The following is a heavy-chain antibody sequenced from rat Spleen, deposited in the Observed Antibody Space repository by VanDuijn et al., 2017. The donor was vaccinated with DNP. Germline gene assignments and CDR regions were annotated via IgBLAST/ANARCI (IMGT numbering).Heavy chain of an antibody. D-gene: IGHD4-3*01. J-gene: IGHJ2*01. CDR2: IGTDGTNT. Sequence: EVHLVESGGGLVQPGRSLKLSCAASGFTFSAYYMAWVRQAPAKGLEWVASIGTDGTNTDFRDSVKGRFTISRDNAKNTLYLQMNSLRSEDMATYYCARWNSGHFDYWGQGVMVPVSS. CDR3: ARWNSGHFDY. CDR1: GFTFSAYY. V-gene: IGHV5-25*01.